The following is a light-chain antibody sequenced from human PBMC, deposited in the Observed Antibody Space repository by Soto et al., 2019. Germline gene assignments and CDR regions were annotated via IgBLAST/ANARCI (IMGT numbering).Light chain of an antibody. CDR2: DVS. J-gene: IGLJ2*01. V-gene: IGLV2-14*01. CDR3: ISDTGTRTLVI. Sequence: QSALTQPASVSGSPGQSITISCTRTSSDVGGYNYVSWYQQHPGKAPKLMIYDVSNRHSGVSNRFSGSKSGNTASLSISGLQAEDEADYYCISDTGTRTLVIFGAGT. CDR1: SSDVGGYNY.